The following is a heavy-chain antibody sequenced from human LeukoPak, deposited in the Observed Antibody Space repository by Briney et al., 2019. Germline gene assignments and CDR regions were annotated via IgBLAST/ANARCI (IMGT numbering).Heavy chain of an antibody. J-gene: IGHJ4*02. CDR2: IYYSGST. V-gene: IGHV4-59*08. D-gene: IGHD2-8*01. CDR3: TRSNY. CDR1: GGSISSYY. Sequence: SETLSLTCTVSGGSISSYYWSWIRQPPGKGLEWIGSIYYSGSTNYDPSLKSRVTISVDTSKTQFSLKLSSVTAADTAVYYCTRSNYWGQGTLVTVSS.